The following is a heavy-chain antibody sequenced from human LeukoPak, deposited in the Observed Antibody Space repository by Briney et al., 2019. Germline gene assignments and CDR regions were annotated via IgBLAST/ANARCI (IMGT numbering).Heavy chain of an antibody. J-gene: IGHJ4*02. CDR2: MYYSGST. Sequence: ASETLSLTCTVSGDSIITYYLSWIRQPPGKGLEWIGFMYYSGSTNYIPSLKSRVTISVDKSRNQFSLSLSTVTAADTAVYYCARHSRGYDSEFGYWGQGTLVTVSS. CDR3: ARHSRGYDSEFGY. V-gene: IGHV4-59*08. D-gene: IGHD5-12*01. CDR1: GDSIITYY.